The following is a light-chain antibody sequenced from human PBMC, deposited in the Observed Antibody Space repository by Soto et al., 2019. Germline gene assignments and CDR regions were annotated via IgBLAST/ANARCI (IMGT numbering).Light chain of an antibody. CDR1: QSVSSNY. CDR3: QQYGSSPRT. J-gene: IGKJ1*01. Sequence: EIVLTQSPGTLSLSPGERATLSCRASQSVSSNYLAWYQQKPGQAPRIVIYGASSRATGIPDRFSGSGSGTDLNLTISRLEPEDFAVYYCQQYGSSPRTCGQGTKVDIK. V-gene: IGKV3-20*01. CDR2: GAS.